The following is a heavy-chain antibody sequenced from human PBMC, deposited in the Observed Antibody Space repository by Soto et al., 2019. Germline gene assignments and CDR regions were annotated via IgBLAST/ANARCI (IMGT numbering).Heavy chain of an antibody. D-gene: IGHD1-26*01. CDR2: ISYDGSNK. CDR3: AKGPEWELPDY. V-gene: IGHV3-30*18. CDR1: GFTFSSYG. Sequence: QVQLVESGGGVVQPGRSLRLSCAASGFTFSSYGMHWVRQAPGKGLEWVAVISYDGSNKYYADSVKGRFTISRDNSKNSLYLHMNSLRAEDPAVYYCAKGPEWELPDYCGQGTLVTVSS. J-gene: IGHJ4*02.